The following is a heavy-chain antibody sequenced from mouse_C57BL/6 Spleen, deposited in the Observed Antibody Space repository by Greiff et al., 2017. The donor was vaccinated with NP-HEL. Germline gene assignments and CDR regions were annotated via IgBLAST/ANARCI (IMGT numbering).Heavy chain of an antibody. J-gene: IGHJ3*01. CDR2: IWSDGST. CDR3: ATRYYGKRWFAD. Sequence: VKLMESGPGLVAPSQSLSITCTVSGFSLTSYGVHWVRQPPGKGLEWLGVIWSDGSTTYNSALKSRLSISKDYSKSQVFLKMNSLQTDDTAMYDWATRYYGKRWFADWGQGTLVTVSA. V-gene: IGHV2-6*03. D-gene: IGHD1-1*01. CDR1: GFSLTSYG.